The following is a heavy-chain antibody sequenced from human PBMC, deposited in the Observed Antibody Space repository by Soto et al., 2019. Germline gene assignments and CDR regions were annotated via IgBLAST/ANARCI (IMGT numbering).Heavy chain of an antibody. CDR3: AKGRGGSGSLPPRVDF. V-gene: IGHV3-23*01. CDR1: GFTLNNYA. Sequence: EVQLLESGGGLVQPGGSLRLSCAASGFTLNNYAMTWVRQAPGKELEWVSAISGGGDTTSYADSVKGRFPVSRDGSKNTLYLQMGSLRAEDTALYYWAKGRGGSGSLPPRVDFWGQGTLVTVSS. J-gene: IGHJ4*02. D-gene: IGHD3-10*01. CDR2: ISGGGDTT.